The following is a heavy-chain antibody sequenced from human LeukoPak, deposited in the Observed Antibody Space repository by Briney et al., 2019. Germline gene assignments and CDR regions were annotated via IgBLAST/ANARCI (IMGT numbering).Heavy chain of an antibody. V-gene: IGHV4-59*08. CDR1: GGSISSHY. J-gene: IGHJ1*01. CDR2: IYYSGST. CDR3: ARFASPSEYFQY. Sequence: SETLSLTCIVSGGSISSHYWSWIRQPPGKGLEWIGYIYYSGSTKYNPSLESRVTMSLGTSKNQFSLYLSSVTAADTAVYYCARFASPSEYFQYWGQGTLVTVSS.